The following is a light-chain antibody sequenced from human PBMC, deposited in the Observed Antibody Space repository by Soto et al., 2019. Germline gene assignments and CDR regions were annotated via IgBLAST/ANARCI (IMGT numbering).Light chain of an antibody. CDR3: QQYSSYPLT. J-gene: IGKJ4*01. CDR1: QSISSW. CDR2: KAS. Sequence: DIQMTQSTSTLSASVGDRVTITCRASQSISSWLAWYQQKPGKTPKLLIYKASSLESGVPPRFSGSGSGTDFTLTISSLQPADFATYYCQQYSSYPLTFGGGTKVEIK. V-gene: IGKV1-5*03.